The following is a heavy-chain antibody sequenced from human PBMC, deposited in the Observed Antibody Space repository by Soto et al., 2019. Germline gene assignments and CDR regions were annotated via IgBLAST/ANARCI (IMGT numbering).Heavy chain of an antibody. J-gene: IGHJ4*02. V-gene: IGHV1-69*01. CDR2: ILPIFGST. Sequence: QVQLVQSGAEVKKPGSSVKVSCKASGGTFSGYVISWVRQAPGQGLEWMGGILPIFGSTNYTQKLQGRVTITADESTSTAYMELTSLRFEASAVYYCASDYYSPGLHFWGQGTLVTVSS. CDR3: ASDYYSPGLHF. D-gene: IGHD3-10*01. CDR1: GGTFSGYV.